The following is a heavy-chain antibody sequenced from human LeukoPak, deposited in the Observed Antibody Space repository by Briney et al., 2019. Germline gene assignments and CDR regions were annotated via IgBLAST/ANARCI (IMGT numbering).Heavy chain of an antibody. V-gene: IGHV3-48*02. Sequence: PGGSLRLSCAASGFTFSSYSMNWVRQAPGKGLEWVSYISSSSSTIYYADSVKGRFTISRDNAKNSLYLRMNSLRDEDTAVYYCARPHSGHLFDYWGQGTLVTVSS. D-gene: IGHD3-10*01. CDR3: ARPHSGHLFDY. CDR1: GFTFSSYS. CDR2: ISSSSSTI. J-gene: IGHJ4*02.